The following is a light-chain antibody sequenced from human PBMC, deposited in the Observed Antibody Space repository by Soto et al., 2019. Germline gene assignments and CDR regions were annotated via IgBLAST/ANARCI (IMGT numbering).Light chain of an antibody. CDR2: EGH. V-gene: IGLV2-23*01. Sequence: QSVLAQPASVSGSPGQSITISCTGTSGFVGSYSLVSWYQQHPGKAPKVMISEGHRRPSGVPDRFSGSTSVNSASLTISGLQHEEEADYYRCLYIGATTYVFGTGTKVTV. CDR3: CLYIGATTYV. J-gene: IGLJ1*01. CDR1: SGFVGSYSL.